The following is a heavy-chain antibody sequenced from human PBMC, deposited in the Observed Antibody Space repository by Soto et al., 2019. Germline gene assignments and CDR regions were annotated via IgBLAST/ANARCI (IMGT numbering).Heavy chain of an antibody. V-gene: IGHV4-59*01. D-gene: IGHD2-15*01. Sequence: QVQLQESGPRLVKPSETLSLTCTVSGDSISSYYWTWIRQPPGKGLEDIGYIYYSGRPYYNPSLKSRVTISVDPAKDQFSLKLSSVTAADTAVYYCARGPLGITTTGTWYDVDYWGQGNLVNVSS. J-gene: IGHJ4*02. CDR3: ARGPLGITTTGTWYDVDY. CDR2: IYYSGRP. CDR1: GDSISSYY.